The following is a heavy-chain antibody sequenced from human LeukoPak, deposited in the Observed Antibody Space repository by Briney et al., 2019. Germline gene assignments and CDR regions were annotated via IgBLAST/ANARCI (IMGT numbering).Heavy chain of an antibody. J-gene: IGHJ4*02. D-gene: IGHD2-21*02. CDR2: IWYDGSKK. V-gene: IGHV3-33*06. CDR1: GYTFSSHG. CDR3: AKDLSSTGGDPE. Sequence: GGSLRLSCAASGYTFSSHGIHWVRQAPGKGLEWVSVIWYDGSKKYYSDSVKGRFTVSRDSSKNTLYLQVDSLRAEDTAVYHCAKDLSSTGGDPEWGQGTLVTVS.